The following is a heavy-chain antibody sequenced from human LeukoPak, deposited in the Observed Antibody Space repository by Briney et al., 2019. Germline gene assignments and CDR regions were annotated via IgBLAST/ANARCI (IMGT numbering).Heavy chain of an antibody. CDR3: ARDSGRPPTSFDY. D-gene: IGHD1-1*01. V-gene: IGHV1-69*04. Sequence: SVKVSCKASGGTFNHFGINWVRQAPGQGLEWMGRIIPILDLTKYAPKIQDRVTITADKSTSTAYMELNSLRSEDTAVYFCARDSGRPPTSFDYWGQGTLVTVSS. J-gene: IGHJ4*02. CDR1: GGTFNHFG. CDR2: IIPILDLT.